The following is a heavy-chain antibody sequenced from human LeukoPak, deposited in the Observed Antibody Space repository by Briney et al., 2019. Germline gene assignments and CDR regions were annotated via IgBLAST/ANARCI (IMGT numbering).Heavy chain of an antibody. D-gene: IGHD3-9*01. J-gene: IGHJ3*02. CDR2: IYYSGST. CDR3: ARGILTGPIYAFDI. V-gene: IGHV4-59*01. CDR1: GGSISIYY. Sequence: SETLSLTCTVSGGSISIYYWSWIRQPPGKGLEWIGHIYYSGSTNYNPSLKSRVTISVDTSKNQFSLKLTSVTAADTAVYYCARGILTGPIYAFDIWGQGTMVTVSS.